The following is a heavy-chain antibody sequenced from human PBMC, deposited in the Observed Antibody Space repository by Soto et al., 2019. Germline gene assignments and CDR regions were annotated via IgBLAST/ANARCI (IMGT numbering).Heavy chain of an antibody. CDR1: GYSFTSYW. V-gene: IGHV5-51*01. D-gene: IGHD1-7*01. CDR3: ARQDHLTGTYYYYGMDV. Sequence: GESLKISCKGSGYSFTSYWIGWVRQMPGKGLEWMGIIYPGDSDTRYSPSFQGQVTISADKSISTAYLQWSSLKASDTAMYYCARQDHLTGTYYYYGMDVWGQGTTVTVS. CDR2: IYPGDSDT. J-gene: IGHJ6*02.